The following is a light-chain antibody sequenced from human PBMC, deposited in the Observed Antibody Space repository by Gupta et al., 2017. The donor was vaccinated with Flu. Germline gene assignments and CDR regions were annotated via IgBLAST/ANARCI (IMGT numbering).Light chain of an antibody. V-gene: IGKV4-1*01. CDR1: QSVLYSSNNKNY. CDR3: HQYYITPWT. J-gene: IGKJ1*01. Sequence: DIVMTQSPASLAVSLGARATINCKSSQSVLYSSNNKNYLAWYQQKPGQPPKLLIYWASTRESGVPDRVSGSGSGTDFTLTISSLQAEDGAVYYCHQYYITPWTFGQGTKVEIK. CDR2: WAS.